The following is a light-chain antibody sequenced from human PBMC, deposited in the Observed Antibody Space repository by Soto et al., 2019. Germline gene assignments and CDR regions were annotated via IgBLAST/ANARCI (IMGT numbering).Light chain of an antibody. CDR1: SSDVGGYNY. V-gene: IGLV2-14*01. CDR2: DVN. Sequence: QSALTQPAYVSGSPGQSITISCTGTSSDVGGYNYVSWYQQHPGKAPKLMIYDVNNRPSGVSNRFSGSKSGNTASLTISGLQAEDEADYYCCSYTGSSTYVVFGGVTKVTVL. CDR3: CSYTGSSTYVV. J-gene: IGLJ2*01.